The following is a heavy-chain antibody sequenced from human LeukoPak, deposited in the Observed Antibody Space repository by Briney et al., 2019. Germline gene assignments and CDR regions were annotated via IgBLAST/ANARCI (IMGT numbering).Heavy chain of an antibody. CDR3: AKNSGAILGDY. D-gene: IGHD2/OR15-2a*01. CDR1: GFTFCTYA. V-gene: IGHV3-23*01. CDR2: ISGSGDRT. Sequence: GGSLRLSCAASGFTFCTYAMSWVRQAPGKGLEWVSTISGSGDRTYYADSVKGRFTISRDNSKNTLYLQMNSLRADDTAVYYCAKNSGAILGDYWGQGTLVTVSS. J-gene: IGHJ4*02.